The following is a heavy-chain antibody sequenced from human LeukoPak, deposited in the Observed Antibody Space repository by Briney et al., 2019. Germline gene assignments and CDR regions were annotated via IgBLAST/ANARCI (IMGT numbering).Heavy chain of an antibody. CDR2: ISSSSSYI. Sequence: GGSLRLSCAASGFTFSSYSMNWVRQAPGKGLKWVSSISSSSSYIYYADSVKGRFTISRDNAKNSLFLQMNSLRAEDTAVYYCARDLIDSDNSPQPEYFQHWGQGALVIVSS. CDR1: GFTFSSYS. CDR3: ARDLIDSDNSPQPEYFQH. J-gene: IGHJ1*01. V-gene: IGHV3-21*01. D-gene: IGHD3-22*01.